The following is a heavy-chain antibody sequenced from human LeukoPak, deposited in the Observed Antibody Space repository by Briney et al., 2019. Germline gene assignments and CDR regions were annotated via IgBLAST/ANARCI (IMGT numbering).Heavy chain of an antibody. V-gene: IGHV1-69*04. J-gene: IGHJ6*02. CDR3: ARDPRDVVVVAAMDYYGMDV. Sequence: ASVKVSCKASGGTFNSYTISWVRQAPGQGLEWMGRIIPILGIANYAQKFQGRVTITADKSTSTAYMELSSLRSEDTAVYYCARDPRDVVVVAAMDYYGMDVWGQGTTVTVSS. D-gene: IGHD2-15*01. CDR2: IIPILGIA. CDR1: GGTFNSYT.